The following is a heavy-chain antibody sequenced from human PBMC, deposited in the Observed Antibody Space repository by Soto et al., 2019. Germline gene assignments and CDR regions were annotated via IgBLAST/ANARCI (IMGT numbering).Heavy chain of an antibody. J-gene: IGHJ4*02. Sequence: ASVKVSCKASGFTITSSAVQWVRQARGQRLEWIGWIVVGSGNTNYAQKFQERVTITRDMSTSTAYMELSSLRSEDTAVYYCAAEGDFYILPGSPAYFDYWGQGTLVTVSS. CDR1: GFTITSSA. V-gene: IGHV1-58*01. CDR3: AAEGDFYILPGSPAYFDY. D-gene: IGHD3-9*01. CDR2: IVVGSGNT.